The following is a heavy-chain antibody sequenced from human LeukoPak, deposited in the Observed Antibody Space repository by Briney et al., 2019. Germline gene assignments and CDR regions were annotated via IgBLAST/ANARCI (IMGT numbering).Heavy chain of an antibody. Sequence: GGSLRLSCAASGFTFSSYAMSWVRQAPGKGLEWVSAISGSGGSTYYADSVKGRFTISRDNAKNSLYLQMNSLRAEDTAVYYCARDHDDAFDIWGQGTMVTVSS. J-gene: IGHJ3*02. CDR1: GFTFSSYA. CDR2: ISGSGGST. V-gene: IGHV3-23*01. CDR3: ARDHDDAFDI. D-gene: IGHD1-1*01.